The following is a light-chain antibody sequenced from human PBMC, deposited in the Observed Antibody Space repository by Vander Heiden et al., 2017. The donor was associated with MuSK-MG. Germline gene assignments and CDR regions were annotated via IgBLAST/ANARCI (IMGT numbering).Light chain of an antibody. Sequence: ALTPPAPVCGSPGQSHNNSCTGTSSDVGSYHLVSWYQQHPGKAPKLMIYEVSKRPSGVSNRFSGSKSGNTASLTISGLQAEDEADYYCCSYAGSSTLVFGGGTKLTVL. CDR1: SSDVGSYHL. CDR2: EVS. CDR3: CSYAGSSTLV. V-gene: IGLV2-23*02. J-gene: IGLJ3*02.